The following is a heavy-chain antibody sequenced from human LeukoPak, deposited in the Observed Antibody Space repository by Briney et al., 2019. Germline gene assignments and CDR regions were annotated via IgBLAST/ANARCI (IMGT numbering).Heavy chain of an antibody. CDR3: ARGVRIAVAGNIDY. CDR1: GFTFTAYT. D-gene: IGHD6-19*01. J-gene: IGHJ4*02. Sequence: GGSLRLSCAASGFTFTAYTINWVRQAPGKGLEWVSYISGSTTDIYYADSVKGRFTISRDNSKNTLYLQMNSLRAEDTAVYYCARGVRIAVAGNIDYWGQGTLVTVSS. V-gene: IGHV3-21*01. CDR2: ISGSTTDI.